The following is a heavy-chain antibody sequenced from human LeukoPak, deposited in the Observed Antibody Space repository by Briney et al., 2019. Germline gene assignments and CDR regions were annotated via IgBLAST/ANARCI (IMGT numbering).Heavy chain of an antibody. CDR1: GGSISSSSYY. V-gene: IGHV4-39*01. Sequence: PSETLSLTCTASGGSISSSSYYWGWIRQPPGKGLEWIGSIYYSGSTYYNPSLKSRVTISVDTSKNQFSLKLSSVTAADTAVYYCARHPCYGGIDYWGQGTLVTVSS. CDR2: IYYSGST. J-gene: IGHJ4*02. D-gene: IGHD2-2*01. CDR3: ARHPCYGGIDY.